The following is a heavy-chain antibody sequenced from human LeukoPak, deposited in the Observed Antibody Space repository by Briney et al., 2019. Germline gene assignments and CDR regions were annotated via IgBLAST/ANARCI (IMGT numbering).Heavy chain of an antibody. D-gene: IGHD2-8*01. CDR2: IKQDGGET. V-gene: IGHV3-7*01. J-gene: IGHJ6*03. Sequence: GGSLRLSCAASGFTFSSHWMSWVRQAPGKGLEWVANIKQDGGETYYVDSVKGRFTISRDSSKNILYLQMNSLRAEDTAVYYCAKDRCSNGVGCYYYYMDVWGKGTTVTISS. CDR3: AKDRCSNGVGCYYYYMDV. CDR1: GFTFSSHW.